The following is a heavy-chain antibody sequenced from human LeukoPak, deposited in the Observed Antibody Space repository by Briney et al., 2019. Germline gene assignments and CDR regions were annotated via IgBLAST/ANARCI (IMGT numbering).Heavy chain of an antibody. J-gene: IGHJ3*02. CDR3: ARDQSDTAMVISDAFDI. D-gene: IGHD5-18*01. V-gene: IGHV3-7*01. Sequence: GSLRLSCAASGFTSSSYWMSWVRQAPGKGLEWVANIKQDGSEKYYVDSVKGRFTISRDNAKNSLYLQMNSLRAEDTAVYYCARDQSDTAMVISDAFDIWGQGTMVTVSS. CDR2: IKQDGSEK. CDR1: GFTSSSYW.